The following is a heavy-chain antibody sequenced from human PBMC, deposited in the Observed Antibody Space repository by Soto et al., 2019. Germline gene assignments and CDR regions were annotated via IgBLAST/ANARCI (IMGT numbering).Heavy chain of an antibody. CDR3: AKSGVVPAAIFFSYDYMDV. V-gene: IGHV3-23*01. CDR1: GFTFSSYA. D-gene: IGHD2-2*01. J-gene: IGHJ6*03. Sequence: EVQLLESGGGLVQPGGSLRLSCAASGFTFSSYAMSWVRQAPGKGLEWVSAISGSGGSTYYADSVKGRFTISRDKSKNTLYLQMNSLRAEDTAVYYCAKSGVVPAAIFFSYDYMDVWGKGTTVTVSS. CDR2: ISGSGGST.